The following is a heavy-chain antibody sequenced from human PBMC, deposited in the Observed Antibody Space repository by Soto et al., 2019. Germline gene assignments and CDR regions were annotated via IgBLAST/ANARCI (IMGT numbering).Heavy chain of an antibody. J-gene: IGHJ4*02. Sequence: EVQLVESGGGLVQPGGSLRLSCAASGFTVSTNYINWVRQAPGKGLEWVSVIHTGGSTFYADSVKGRFTISRDNSKNTVYLQMNNLRVEDTAVYYCARGLWDLDFFDYWGQGTLVTVSS. D-gene: IGHD1-26*01. CDR3: ARGLWDLDFFDY. CDR2: IHTGGST. V-gene: IGHV3-66*01. CDR1: GFTVSTNY.